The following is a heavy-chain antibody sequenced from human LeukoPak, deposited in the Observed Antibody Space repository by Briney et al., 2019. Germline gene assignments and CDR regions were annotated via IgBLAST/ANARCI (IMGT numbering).Heavy chain of an antibody. CDR1: GYNFTRYG. D-gene: IGHD4-17*01. CDR2: IIPIFGTA. Sequence: GASVKVSCKASGYNFTRYGISWVRQAPGQGLEWMGGIIPIFGTANYAQKFQGRVTITADESTSTAYMELSSLRSEDTAVYYCARGVFYGDPHYYYYYGMDAWGQGTTVTVSS. J-gene: IGHJ6*02. CDR3: ARGVFYGDPHYYYYYGMDA. V-gene: IGHV1-69*13.